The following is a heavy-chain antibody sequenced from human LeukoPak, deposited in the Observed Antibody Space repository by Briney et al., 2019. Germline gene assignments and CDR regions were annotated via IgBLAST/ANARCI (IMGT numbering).Heavy chain of an antibody. CDR2: ISGSGGRT. Sequence: GYLRLSCVASGFTLSSHWMHWVRQAPGKGLEWVAAISGSGGRTYYADSVKGRFTISRDNSKNTVYLQVNGLRAGDTAIYYCAKDHSSSPAGYWGQGTLVTVSS. J-gene: IGHJ4*02. CDR1: GFTLSSHW. CDR3: AKDHSSSPAGY. V-gene: IGHV3-23*01. D-gene: IGHD6-6*01.